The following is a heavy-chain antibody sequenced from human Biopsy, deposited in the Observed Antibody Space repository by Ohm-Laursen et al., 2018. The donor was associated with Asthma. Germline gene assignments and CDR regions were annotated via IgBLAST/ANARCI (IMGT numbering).Heavy chain of an antibody. CDR1: GFTFADCA. D-gene: IGHD3-22*01. Sequence: SLRLSCAASGFTFADCAMHWVRQAPGKGLEWVSSISWNSGNIDYADSVKGRFTIPRDNAKNSLYLQMQSLRPEDTAFYYCAKSADYYDSTDYLDFWGRGTLVTVSS. J-gene: IGHJ4*01. CDR3: AKSADYYDSTDYLDF. CDR2: ISWNSGNI. V-gene: IGHV3-9*01.